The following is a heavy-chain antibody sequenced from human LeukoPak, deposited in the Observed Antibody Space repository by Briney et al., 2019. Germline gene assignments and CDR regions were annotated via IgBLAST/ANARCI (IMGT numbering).Heavy chain of an antibody. D-gene: IGHD6-13*01. CDR3: ARQNPAAAGQGLDY. CDR1: GGSISSYY. CDR2: IYHSGST. V-gene: IGHV4-59*08. J-gene: IGHJ4*02. Sequence: WETLSLTCTVSGGSISSYYWSWIRQPPGKGLEWIGYIYHSGSTNYSPSLKSRVTISVDTSKNQFSLKLSSVTAADTAVYYCARQNPAAAGQGLDYWGQGTLVTVST.